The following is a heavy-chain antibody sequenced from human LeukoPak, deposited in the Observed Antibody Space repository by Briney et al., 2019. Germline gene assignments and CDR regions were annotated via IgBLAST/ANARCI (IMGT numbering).Heavy chain of an antibody. V-gene: IGHV3-21*01. J-gene: IGHJ4*02. CDR3: ARDCDGRTGCYVRDY. CDR1: GFTFSSYT. D-gene: IGHD2-2*01. Sequence: PGGSLRLSCAASGFTFSSYTMNWVRQAPGKGLEWVSIISSGSSYIHYADSVKGRFIISRDNAKNSLYLQMNSLRGEDTAVYYCARDCDGRTGCYVRDYWGQGTPVTVSS. CDR2: ISSGSSYI.